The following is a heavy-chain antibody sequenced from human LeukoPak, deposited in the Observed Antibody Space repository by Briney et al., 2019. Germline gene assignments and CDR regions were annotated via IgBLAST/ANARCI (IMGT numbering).Heavy chain of an antibody. J-gene: IGHJ1*01. Sequence: ASVKVSCKASGGTFSSYAISWVRQAPGQGLEWMGRIIPILGIANYAQKFQGRVTMTRDTSISTAYMELSRLRSDDTAVYYCARGGSSWYLYAEYFQHWGQGTLVTVSS. D-gene: IGHD6-13*01. CDR3: ARGGSSWYLYAEYFQH. CDR1: GGTFSSYA. V-gene: IGHV1-69*04. CDR2: IIPILGIA.